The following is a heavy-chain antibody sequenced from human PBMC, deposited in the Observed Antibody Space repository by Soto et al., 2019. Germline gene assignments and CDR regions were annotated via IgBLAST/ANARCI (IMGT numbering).Heavy chain of an antibody. J-gene: IGHJ3*02. V-gene: IGHV3-7*01. CDR1: GFTFSSYW. D-gene: IGHD3-10*01. Sequence: EVQLVESGGGLVQPGGSLRLSCAASGFTFSSYWMSWVRQAPGKGLEWVANIKQDGSEKYYVDSVKGRFTISRDNAKNSLYLQMNSLRAEDTAVYYCARFVWFGELSDAFDICGHGTMVTVSS. CDR2: IKQDGSEK. CDR3: ARFVWFGELSDAFDI.